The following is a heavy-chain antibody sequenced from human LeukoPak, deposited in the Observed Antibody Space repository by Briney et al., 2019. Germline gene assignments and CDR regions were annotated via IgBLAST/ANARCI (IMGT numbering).Heavy chain of an antibody. V-gene: IGHV4-61*05. CDR3: ARGRSGYFDY. Sequence: PSETLSLTCSVSGDSISSRSDFWGWIRQPPGKGLEWIGRIYSSGSTNYNPSLKSRVTISVDTSKNQFSLKQSSVTAADTAVYYCARGRSGYFDYWGQGTLVTVSS. D-gene: IGHD2-15*01. CDR1: GDSISSRSDF. J-gene: IGHJ4*02. CDR2: IYSSGST.